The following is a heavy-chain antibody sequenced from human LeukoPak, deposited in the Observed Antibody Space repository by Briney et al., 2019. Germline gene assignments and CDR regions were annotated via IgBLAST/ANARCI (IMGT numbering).Heavy chain of an antibody. J-gene: IGHJ5*02. Sequence: PGRSLRLSRAASGFTFSSYGMHWVRQAPGKGLERVAVISYDGSNKYYADSVKGRFTISRDNSKNTLYLQMNSLRAEDTAVYYCAKDGSIAAAGTSWFDPWGQGTLVTVSS. CDR3: AKDGSIAAAGTSWFDP. V-gene: IGHV3-30*18. CDR1: GFTFSSYG. CDR2: ISYDGSNK. D-gene: IGHD6-13*01.